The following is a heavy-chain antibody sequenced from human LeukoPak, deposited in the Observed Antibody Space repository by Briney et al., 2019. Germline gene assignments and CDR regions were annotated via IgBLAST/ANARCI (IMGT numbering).Heavy chain of an antibody. V-gene: IGHV3-73*01. CDR1: GFTFSGSV. Sequence: GGSLRLSCAASGFTFSGSVMHWVRQASGKGLEWVGRIRSKANNYATAYVASVKGRFTISRDDSKNTAFLQMNSLKTEDTAVYYCTSNYCSGGSCYLYWGQGTLVTVSS. J-gene: IGHJ4*02. CDR2: IRSKANNYAT. CDR3: TSNYCSGGSCYLY. D-gene: IGHD2-15*01.